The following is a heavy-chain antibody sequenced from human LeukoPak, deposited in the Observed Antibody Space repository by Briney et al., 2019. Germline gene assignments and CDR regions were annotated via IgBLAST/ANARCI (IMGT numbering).Heavy chain of an antibody. V-gene: IGHV1-69*01. CDR1: GGTFSSYA. D-gene: IGHD5-24*01. CDR3: ARVRDGYNDAYDI. CDR2: IIPIFGTA. J-gene: IGHJ3*02. Sequence: VASVKVSCKASGGTFSSYAISWVRQAPGQGLEWMGGIIPIFGTANYAQKFQGRVTITADESTSTAYMELSSLKSEDTAVYYCARVRDGYNDAYDIWGQGTMVTVSS.